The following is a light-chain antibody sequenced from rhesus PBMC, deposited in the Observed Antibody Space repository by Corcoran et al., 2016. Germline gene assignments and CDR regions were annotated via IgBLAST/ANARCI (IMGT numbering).Light chain of an antibody. J-gene: IGLJ1*01. CDR2: YDS. CDR3: QVSDISSDHHM. Sequence: SSDLTHPPSVSVSPGKTARITCGGDNIGSGVVNWYQQKPPQAPVVVIYYDSERPSGIPDHFSGSKSGITVTLTISGVEAGDEADYYCQVSDISSDHHMFGTGTRLTVL. CDR1: NIGSGV. V-gene: IGLV3-44*01.